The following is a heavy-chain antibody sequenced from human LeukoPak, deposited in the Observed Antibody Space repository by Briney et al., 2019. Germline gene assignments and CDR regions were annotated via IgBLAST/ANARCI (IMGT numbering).Heavy chain of an antibody. Sequence: GGSLRLSCAASGFTFSSYGMHWVRQAPGKGLEWVAVISYDGSNKYYADSVKGRSTISRDNSKNTLYLQMNSLRAEDTAVYYCAKDLVIAVAGTLDYWGQGTLVTVSS. CDR1: GFTFSSYG. CDR2: ISYDGSNK. CDR3: AKDLVIAVAGTLDY. J-gene: IGHJ4*02. D-gene: IGHD6-19*01. V-gene: IGHV3-30*18.